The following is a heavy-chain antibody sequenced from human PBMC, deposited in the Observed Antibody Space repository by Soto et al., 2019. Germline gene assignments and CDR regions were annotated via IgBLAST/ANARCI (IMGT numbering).Heavy chain of an antibody. CDR1: GFTFSSYS. Sequence: EVQLVESGGGLVQPGGSLRLSCAASGFTFSSYSMNWVRQAPGKGLEWVSYISSSSSTIYYADSVKGRFTISRDNAKNSLYLQRNSLRDEDTAVYYCARDWRYSSRGNDDWGQGTLVTVSS. CDR2: ISSSSSTI. J-gene: IGHJ4*02. D-gene: IGHD6-13*01. V-gene: IGHV3-48*02. CDR3: ARDWRYSSRGNDD.